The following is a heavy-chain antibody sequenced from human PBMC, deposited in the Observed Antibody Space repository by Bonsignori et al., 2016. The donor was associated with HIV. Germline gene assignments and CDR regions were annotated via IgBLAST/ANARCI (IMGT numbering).Heavy chain of an antibody. D-gene: IGHD3-16*01. Sequence: WIRQPPGKGLEWIGRIYTSGSTNYNPSLKSRVTMSVDTSKNQFSLKLSSVTAADTAVYYCARDLWVWGSGDAFDIWGPRDNGHRLL. CDR3: ARDLWVWGSGDAFDI. J-gene: IGHJ3*02. V-gene: IGHV4-4*07. CDR2: IYTSGST.